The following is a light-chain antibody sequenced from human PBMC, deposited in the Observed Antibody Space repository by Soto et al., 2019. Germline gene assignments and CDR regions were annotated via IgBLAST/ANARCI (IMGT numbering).Light chain of an antibody. CDR3: SSYAGSIGGV. V-gene: IGLV2-8*01. J-gene: IGLJ1*01. Sequence: QSALTQPPSASGSPGQSVTISCSGTSSDVGGYNYVSWYQQHPGKAPKLMIYEVSKRPSGVPDRFSGSKSGNTASLTVSGLQAEDEADYYCSSYAGSIGGVFGTGTKLTVL. CDR1: SSDVGGYNY. CDR2: EVS.